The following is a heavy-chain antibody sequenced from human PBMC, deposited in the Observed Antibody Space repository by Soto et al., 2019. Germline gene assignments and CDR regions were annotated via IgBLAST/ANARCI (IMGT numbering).Heavy chain of an antibody. Sequence: QVQLVQSGAEVKKPGASVKVSCKASGYTFSSYGITWVRQAPGQGLEWMGWISAYNGNTNYAQKLQGRVTLTTDTSTSTGYMELRSLRSDDTAVYYCARVPVVVPAATYYYSMDVWGKGTTVTVSS. CDR3: ARVPVVVPAATYYYSMDV. D-gene: IGHD2-2*01. CDR2: ISAYNGNT. CDR1: GYTFSSYG. V-gene: IGHV1-18*01. J-gene: IGHJ6*03.